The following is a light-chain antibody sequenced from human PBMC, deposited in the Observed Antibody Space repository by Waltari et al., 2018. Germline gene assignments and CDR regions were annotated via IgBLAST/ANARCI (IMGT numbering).Light chain of an antibody. V-gene: IGKV1-5*03. CDR3: QTYNSFAPWT. Sequence: DIQMTQSPSTLSASVGDRVTITCRASPSISPWLAWYQQKPGKAPKLLIYKASNLESGVPSRFSGSGAATEFTLTSSSLQPDDFASDYCQTYNSFAPWTFGQGTKVEIK. CDR2: KAS. J-gene: IGKJ1*01. CDR1: PSISPW.